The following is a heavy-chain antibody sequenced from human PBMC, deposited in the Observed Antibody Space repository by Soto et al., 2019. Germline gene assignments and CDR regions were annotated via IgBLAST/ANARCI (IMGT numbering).Heavy chain of an antibody. CDR1: GFTFSSYA. J-gene: IGHJ4*02. Sequence: GGSLRLSCAASGFTFSSYAMSWVRQAPGKGLEWVSAISGSGGSTYYADSVKGRFTISRDNSKNTLYLQMNSLRAEDTAVYYCANAAAFTYYYDSSPPDWGQGTLVTVSS. D-gene: IGHD3-22*01. CDR3: ANAAAFTYYYDSSPPD. V-gene: IGHV3-23*01. CDR2: ISGSGGST.